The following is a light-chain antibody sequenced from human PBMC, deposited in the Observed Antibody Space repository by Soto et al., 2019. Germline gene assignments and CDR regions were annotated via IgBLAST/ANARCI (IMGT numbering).Light chain of an antibody. Sequence: QSALTQPASVSGSPGQSITISCTGTSSHFRNYNLVSWYQQYPGKAPKLMIYDDSKRPSGVSDRFSGSKSGSTASLTISGLQAEDEGDYFCCSYAGSSNYVVFGGGTKVTVL. J-gene: IGLJ2*01. V-gene: IGLV2-23*01. CDR3: CSYAGSSNYVV. CDR1: SSHFRNYNL. CDR2: DDS.